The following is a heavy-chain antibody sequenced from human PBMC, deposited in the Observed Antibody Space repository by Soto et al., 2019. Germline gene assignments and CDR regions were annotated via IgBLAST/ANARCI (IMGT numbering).Heavy chain of an antibody. D-gene: IGHD4-17*01. Sequence: SETLSLTCTVSGGSISSGGYYWSWIRQHPGKGLEWIGYIYYSGSTYYNPSLKSRVTISVDTSKNQFSLKLSSVTAADTAVYYCARDDYGDYENIFDYWGQGTLVTVSS. J-gene: IGHJ4*02. CDR2: IYYSGST. V-gene: IGHV4-31*03. CDR1: GGSISSGGYY. CDR3: ARDDYGDYENIFDY.